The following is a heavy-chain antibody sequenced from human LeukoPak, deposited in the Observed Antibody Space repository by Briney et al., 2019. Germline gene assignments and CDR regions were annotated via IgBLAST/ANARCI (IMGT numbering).Heavy chain of an antibody. CDR2: ISSSSSHI. D-gene: IGHD6-13*01. J-gene: IGHJ4*02. CDR1: GFTFSSYS. CDR3: ARDKGRIAAAGKYVPYYFDY. Sequence: GGSLRLSCAASGFTFSSYSMNWVRQAPGKGLEWVSSISSSSSHIYYADSVKGRFTISRDNAKNSLYLQMNSLRAEDTAVYYCARDKGRIAAAGKYVPYYFDYWGQGTLVTVSS. V-gene: IGHV3-21*01.